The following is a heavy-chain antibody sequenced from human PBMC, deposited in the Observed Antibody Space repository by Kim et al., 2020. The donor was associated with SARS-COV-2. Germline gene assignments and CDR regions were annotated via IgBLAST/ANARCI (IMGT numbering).Heavy chain of an antibody. D-gene: IGHD1-1*01. Sequence: YSPSLKGRLTVTKDTSKNQVVRTMTNMDPVDTATYYCAHRREPPDYYFDYWGQGTLVTVSS. CDR3: AHRREPPDYYFDY. V-gene: IGHV2-5*01. J-gene: IGHJ4*02.